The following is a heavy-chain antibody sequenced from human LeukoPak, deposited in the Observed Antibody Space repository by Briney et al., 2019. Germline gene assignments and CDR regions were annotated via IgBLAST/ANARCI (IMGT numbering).Heavy chain of an antibody. D-gene: IGHD5-18*01. Sequence: SVKVSCKASGYSFTSYGFNWVRQAPGQGLEWMGWMSAYNGKTNYAHSLQDRVTVTADTSTSTAYMELRSLRSEDTAVYYCARGMGYSYGHPQGAFDIWGQGTMVTVSS. CDR3: ARGMGYSYGHPQGAFDI. J-gene: IGHJ3*02. V-gene: IGHV1-18*01. CDR2: MSAYNGKT. CDR1: GYSFTSYG.